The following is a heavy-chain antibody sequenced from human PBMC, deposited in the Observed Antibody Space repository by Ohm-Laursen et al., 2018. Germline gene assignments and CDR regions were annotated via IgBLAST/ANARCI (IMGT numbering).Heavy chain of an antibody. J-gene: IGHJ6*02. CDR3: ARSPGYSSGWDEVLYYYYGMDV. D-gene: IGHD6-19*01. CDR1: GFTFSSYA. Sequence: SLRLSCTASGFTFSSYAMSWVRQAPGKGLEWVSAISDSGGITYYADSVKGRFTISRDNSKNTLYLQMNSLRAEDTAVYYCARSPGYSSGWDEVLYYYYGMDVWGQGTTVTVSS. CDR2: ISDSGGIT. V-gene: IGHV3-23*01.